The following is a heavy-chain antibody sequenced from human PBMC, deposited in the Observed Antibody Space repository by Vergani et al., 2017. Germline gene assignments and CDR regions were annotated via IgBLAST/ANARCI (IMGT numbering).Heavy chain of an antibody. CDR2: INPSGGST. CDR3: ASEYYGPYYMDV. CDR1: GYTLTELS. D-gene: IGHD3-10*01. V-gene: IGHV1-46*03. Sequence: VQLVQSGAEVKKPGASVKVSCKVSGYTLTELSMHWVRQAPGKGLEWMGIINPSGGSTSYAQKFQGRVTMTRDTSTSTVYMELSSLRSEDTAVYYCASEYYGPYYMDVWGKGTTVTVSS. J-gene: IGHJ6*03.